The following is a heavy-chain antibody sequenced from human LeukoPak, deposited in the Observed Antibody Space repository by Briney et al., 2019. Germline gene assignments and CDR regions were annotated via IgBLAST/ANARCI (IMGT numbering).Heavy chain of an antibody. CDR2: IIPIFGTA. J-gene: IGHJ4*02. D-gene: IGHD3-10*01. CDR1: GGTFSSYA. Sequence: GSSVKVSCRASGGTFSSYAISWVRQAPGQGLEWMGGIIPIFGTANYAQKFQGRVTMTTDTSTSTAYMELRSLRSDDTAVYYCARDFYGSRPGAFDYWGQGTLITVSS. V-gene: IGHV1-69*05. CDR3: ARDFYGSRPGAFDY.